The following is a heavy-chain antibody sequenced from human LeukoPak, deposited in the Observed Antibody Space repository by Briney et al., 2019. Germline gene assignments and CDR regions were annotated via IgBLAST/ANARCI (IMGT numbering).Heavy chain of an antibody. CDR3: ASYDFWSGRSLFDY. V-gene: IGHV4-39*01. D-gene: IGHD3-3*01. CDR1: GGSISSSSYS. CDR2: IYYSGST. Sequence: SETPSLTCTVSGGSISSSSYSWGWIRQPPGKGLEWIGSIYYSGSTYYNPSLKSRVTISVDTSKNQFSLKLSSVTAADTAVYYCASYDFWSGRSLFDYWGQGTLVTVSS. J-gene: IGHJ4*02.